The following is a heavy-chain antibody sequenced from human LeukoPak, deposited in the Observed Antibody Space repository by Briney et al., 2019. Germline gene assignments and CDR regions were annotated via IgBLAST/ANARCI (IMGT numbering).Heavy chain of an antibody. CDR1: GGSISSYY. D-gene: IGHD3-10*01. CDR3: ARLRNYSSGNYYNDY. V-gene: IGHV4-59*08. Sequence: SETLSLTCTVSGGSISSYYWSWIRQPPGKGLEWIGYIYYSGSANYNPSLKSRVTISVDTSKNQFSLKLSSVTAADTAVYYCARLRNYSSGNYYNDYWGQGALVTVSS. J-gene: IGHJ4*02. CDR2: IYYSGSA.